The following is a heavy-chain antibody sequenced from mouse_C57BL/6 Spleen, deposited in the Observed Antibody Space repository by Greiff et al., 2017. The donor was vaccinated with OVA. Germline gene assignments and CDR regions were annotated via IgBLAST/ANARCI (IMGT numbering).Heavy chain of an antibody. Sequence: VQLQQSGGGLVKPGGSLKLSCAASGFTFSSYAMSWVRQTPEKRLEWVATISDGGSYTYYPDNVKGRFTISRDNAKNNLYLQMSHLKSEDTAMXYCAREGYYGNYFDYWGQGTTLTVSS. CDR3: AREGYYGNYFDY. CDR1: GFTFSSYA. CDR2: ISDGGSYT. D-gene: IGHD2-1*01. V-gene: IGHV5-4*01. J-gene: IGHJ2*01.